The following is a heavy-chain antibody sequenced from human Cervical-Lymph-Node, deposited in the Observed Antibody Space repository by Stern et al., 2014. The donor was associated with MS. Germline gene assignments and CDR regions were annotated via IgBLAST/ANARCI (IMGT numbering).Heavy chain of an antibody. CDR3: ARDYGDYAFDY. D-gene: IGHD4-17*01. V-gene: IGHV5-51*01. CDR1: GYSFTANW. J-gene: IGHJ4*02. Sequence: EVQLVESGAEVKKPGESLKISCKGSGYSFTANWIAWVRQMPGKGLEWRGIIYPGHSDTRSSPSFQGQVTISADKAISTAYLQWSSLKASDTAMYYCARDYGDYAFDYCGQVTLVTVSS. CDR2: IYPGHSDT.